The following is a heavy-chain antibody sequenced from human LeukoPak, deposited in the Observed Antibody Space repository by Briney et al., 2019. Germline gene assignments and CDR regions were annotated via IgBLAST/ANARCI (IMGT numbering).Heavy chain of an antibody. Sequence: ASVKVSCKASGYTFTCYGISWVRQAPGQGLEWMGWISAYNGNTNYAQKLQGRVTMTTDTSTSTAYMELRSLRSDDTAVYYCAREGYCSSTSCYVGDYYYYYYMDVWGKGTTVTISS. CDR1: GYTFTCYG. D-gene: IGHD2-2*01. CDR3: AREGYCSSTSCYVGDYYYYYYMDV. V-gene: IGHV1-18*01. J-gene: IGHJ6*03. CDR2: ISAYNGNT.